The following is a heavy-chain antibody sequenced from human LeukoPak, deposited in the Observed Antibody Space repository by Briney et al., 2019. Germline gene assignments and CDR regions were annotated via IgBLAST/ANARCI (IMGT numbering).Heavy chain of an antibody. CDR3: ARSPRKTRIVASPRGDFDN. J-gene: IGHJ4*02. CDR1: GGAISNYY. V-gene: IGHV4-59*01. Sequence: SETLSLTCTVSGGAISNYYWSWIRQPPGKGLGWIGYLSYSGGTYYNPSLKSRVTISVDTSKNQFSLKLSSVTAGDTAVYYCARSPRKTRIVASPRGDFDNWGQGTLVTVSS. D-gene: IGHD3-22*01. CDR2: LSYSGGT.